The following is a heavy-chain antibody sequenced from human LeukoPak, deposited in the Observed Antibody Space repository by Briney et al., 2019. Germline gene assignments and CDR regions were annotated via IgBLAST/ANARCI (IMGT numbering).Heavy chain of an antibody. J-gene: IGHJ4*02. CDR2: INPNSGGT. CDR3: AKDKARGSQVGPRITAPGTFDY. Sequence: ASVEVSCKASGYAFTGYYMHWVRQAPGQGLEWMGWINPNSGGTNYAQKFQGRVTMTRDMSTSTVYMELSSLRSEDTAVYYCAKDKARGSQVGPRITAPGTFDYWGQGTLVTVSS. CDR1: GYAFTGYY. D-gene: IGHD6-13*01. V-gene: IGHV1-2*02.